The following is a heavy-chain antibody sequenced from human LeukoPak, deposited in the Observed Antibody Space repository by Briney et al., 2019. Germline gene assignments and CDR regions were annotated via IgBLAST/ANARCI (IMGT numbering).Heavy chain of an antibody. D-gene: IGHD1-26*01. CDR3: ATLGSVGANPLPYHDASDI. Sequence: ASVKVSCKVSGYTLTELSMHWVRQAPGKGLEWMGGFDPEDGETIYAQKFQGRVTMTEDTSTDTAYMELSSLRSEDTAVYYCATLGSVGANPLPYHDASDIWGQGTMVTVSS. CDR2: FDPEDGET. CDR1: GYTLTELS. V-gene: IGHV1-24*01. J-gene: IGHJ3*02.